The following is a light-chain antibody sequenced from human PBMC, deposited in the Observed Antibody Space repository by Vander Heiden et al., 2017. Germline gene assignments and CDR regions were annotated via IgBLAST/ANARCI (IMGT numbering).Light chain of an antibody. Sequence: QSVLTTPPSASPTPAQRVTISCSGSSSNIGSNTVNWYQQLPGTAPKLLIYSNNQRPSGVPDRFSGSKSGTSASLAISGLQSEDEADYYCAAWDDSLNGVVFGGGTKLTVL. CDR3: AAWDDSLNGVV. J-gene: IGLJ2*01. CDR1: SSNIGSNT. V-gene: IGLV1-44*01. CDR2: SNN.